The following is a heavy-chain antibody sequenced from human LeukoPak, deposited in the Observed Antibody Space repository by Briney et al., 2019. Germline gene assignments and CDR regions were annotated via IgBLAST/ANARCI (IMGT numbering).Heavy chain of an antibody. CDR2: ISSSSSTI. CDR1: GFTFSSYS. J-gene: IGHJ6*02. Sequence: GGSLRLSCAASGFTFSSYSMNWVRQAPGKGLEWVSYISSSSSTIYYADSVKGRFTISRDNAKNSLYLQMNSLRAEDTAVYYCARSSSSSWAEFYYHYYGMDVWGQGTTVTVSS. CDR3: ARSSSSSWAEFYYHYYGMDV. V-gene: IGHV3-48*01. D-gene: IGHD6-13*01.